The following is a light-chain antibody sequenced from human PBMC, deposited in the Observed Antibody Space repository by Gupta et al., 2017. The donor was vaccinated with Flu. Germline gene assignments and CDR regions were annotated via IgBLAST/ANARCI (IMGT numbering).Light chain of an antibody. Sequence: QSVLAQPPSASGTPGQRVTISCSGSSSNIGSNTVNWYQQVPGTAPKLLIYGNNQRPSGVPDRFSGSKSGTSASLAINGRQSEDEADYYCAAWDDSLNGHYVFGTGTKVTVL. J-gene: IGLJ1*01. CDR2: GNN. CDR1: SSNIGSNT. CDR3: AAWDDSLNGHYV. V-gene: IGLV1-44*01.